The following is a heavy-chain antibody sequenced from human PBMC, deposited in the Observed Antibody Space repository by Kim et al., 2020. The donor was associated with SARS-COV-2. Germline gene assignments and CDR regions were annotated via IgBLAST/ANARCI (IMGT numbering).Heavy chain of an antibody. J-gene: IGHJ1*01. Sequence: GGSLRLSCAASGFKFNDYIMHWVRQAPGKGLEWVSFVSWDSSTTYSADSVKGRFTISRDNSKNSLFLQMNSLTTEDTALYFCVRGRWMATIGAEYFQNWGQGTLVTVSS. D-gene: IGHD5-12*01. CDR3: VRGRWMATIGAEYFQN. CDR1: GFKFNDYI. CDR2: VSWDSSTT. V-gene: IGHV3-43*01.